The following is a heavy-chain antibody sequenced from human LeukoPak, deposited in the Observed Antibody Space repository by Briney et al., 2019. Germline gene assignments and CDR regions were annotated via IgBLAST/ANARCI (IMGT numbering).Heavy chain of an antibody. CDR2: ITSSSSYI. CDR1: GFTFSSYS. J-gene: IGHJ6*02. D-gene: IGHD6-19*01. CDR3: ARDLSSSGWYYYYYGMDV. Sequence: PGGSLRLSCAASGFTFSSYSMNWVRQAPGKGLEWGSSITSSSSYIYYADSVKGRFTISRDNAKNSLYLQMTSLRAEDTAVYYCARDLSSSGWYYYYYGMDVWGQGTTVTVSS. V-gene: IGHV3-21*01.